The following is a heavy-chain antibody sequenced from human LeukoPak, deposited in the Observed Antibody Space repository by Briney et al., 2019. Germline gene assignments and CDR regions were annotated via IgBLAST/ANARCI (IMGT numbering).Heavy chain of an antibody. CDR2: VDGGGGGT. CDR3: AKQSAGSAAWYSLHYDF. D-gene: IGHD6-13*01. V-gene: IGHV3-23*01. J-gene: IGHJ4*02. CDR1: GFTLSSYA. Sequence: GGSLRLSCAASGFTLSSYAMTWVRQAPGRGLEWVSSVDGGGGGTYYADSVKGRFTISRDNSKDTLYLQMNGLRAEDTAIYFCAKQSAGSAAWYSLHYDFWGQGTLVTVSS.